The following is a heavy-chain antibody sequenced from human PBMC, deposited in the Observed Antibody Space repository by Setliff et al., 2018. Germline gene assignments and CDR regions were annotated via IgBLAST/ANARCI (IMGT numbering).Heavy chain of an antibody. J-gene: IGHJ4*02. V-gene: IGHV3-11*06. CDR3: ARGRDYFDY. CDR2: IVGNGVYT. Sequence: GGSLRLSCAASGFTFSDYAMSWIRQAPGKGLEWISSIVGNGVYTNYADSVKGRSTISRDNAKKSLSLQMNSLRAEDTALYYCARGRDYFDYWGQGALVTVSS. CDR1: GFTFSDYA.